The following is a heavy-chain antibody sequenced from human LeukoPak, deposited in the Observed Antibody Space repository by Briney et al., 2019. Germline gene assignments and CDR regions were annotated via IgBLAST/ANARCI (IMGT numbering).Heavy chain of an antibody. J-gene: IGHJ1*01. Sequence: GGAPRLSFSASGFPLCTYAVNWVRQAPGKGVEGVSSLSSSSSYIYYADSVKGRFTISRDNAKNSLYLQMNSLRAEDTAVYYCASTRIAARPPFHFQHWGQGTLVTVSS. V-gene: IGHV3-21*01. D-gene: IGHD6-6*01. CDR2: LSSSSSYI. CDR3: ASTRIAARPPFHFQH. CDR1: GFPLCTYA.